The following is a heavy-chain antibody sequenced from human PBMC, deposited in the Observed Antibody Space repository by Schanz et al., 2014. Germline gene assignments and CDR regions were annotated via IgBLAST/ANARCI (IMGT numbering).Heavy chain of an antibody. J-gene: IGHJ3*02. Sequence: EVQLVESGGGVVRPGGSLRLSCAASGFGFDDYAMSWVRQAPGKGLEWVSHISGSSIHKNYADSVKGRFTISRDNSKNTVYLQMNSLRGEVTAVYYCARGIITMVRGGDVGAFDIWGQGTMVTVSS. D-gene: IGHD3-10*01. CDR3: ARGIITMVRGGDVGAFDI. CDR1: GFGFDDYA. V-gene: IGHV3-48*01. CDR2: ISGSSIHK.